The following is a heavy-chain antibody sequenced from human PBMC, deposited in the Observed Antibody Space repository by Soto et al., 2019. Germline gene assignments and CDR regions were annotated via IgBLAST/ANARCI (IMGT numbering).Heavy chain of an antibody. CDR1: GFTFSSYG. CDR3: AKEGGSSSV. J-gene: IGHJ4*02. Sequence: GGSLRPSCAASGFTFSSYGMHWVRQAPGKGLEWVAVISYDGSNKYYADSVKGRFTISRDNSKNTLYLQMNSLRAEDTAVYYCAKEGGSSSVWGQGTLVTVSS. CDR2: ISYDGSNK. D-gene: IGHD6-6*01. V-gene: IGHV3-30*18.